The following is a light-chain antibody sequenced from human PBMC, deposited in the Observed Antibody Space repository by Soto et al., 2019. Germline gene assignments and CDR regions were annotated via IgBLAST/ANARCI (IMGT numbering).Light chain of an antibody. V-gene: IGLV2-23*01. CDR3: CSYAGSNTLL. CDR2: EVS. J-gene: IGLJ2*01. CDR1: SRDVGRYNF. Sequence: QSALTQPASVSGSPGQSITISCTGTSRDVGRYNFVSWYQHHPGKAPTMMIYEVSKRPSEISNRFSGSKSGNTASLTISGLQAEDEDDYYCCSYAGSNTLLFGGGTKLTVL.